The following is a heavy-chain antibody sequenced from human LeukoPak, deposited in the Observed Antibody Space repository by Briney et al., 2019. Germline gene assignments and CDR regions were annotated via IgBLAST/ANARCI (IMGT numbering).Heavy chain of an antibody. CDR1: GFTVSSNY. Sequence: GGSLRLSCAAYGFTVSSNYMSWVRQAPGKGLEWVSVIYSGGSTYYADSVKGRFTIPRDNSKNTLYLQMNSLRAEDTAVYYCARDHDCGDCLDDWGQGTLVTVSS. D-gene: IGHD4/OR15-4a*01. CDR3: ARDHDCGDCLDD. V-gene: IGHV3-53*01. CDR2: IYSGGST. J-gene: IGHJ4*02.